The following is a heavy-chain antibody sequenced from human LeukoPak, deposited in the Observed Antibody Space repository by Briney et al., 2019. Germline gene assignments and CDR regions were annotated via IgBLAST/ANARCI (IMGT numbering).Heavy chain of an antibody. Sequence: SETLSLTCTVSGGSISSGGYYWSWIRQHPGKGLEWIGYIYYSGSTYYNPSLKSRVTISVDTSKNQFSLKLSSVTAADTAVYYCARDSEGYYGVYYYGMDVWGQGTTVTVSS. CDR2: IYYSGST. CDR1: GGSISSGGYY. D-gene: IGHD1-26*01. J-gene: IGHJ6*02. CDR3: ARDSEGYYGVYYYGMDV. V-gene: IGHV4-31*03.